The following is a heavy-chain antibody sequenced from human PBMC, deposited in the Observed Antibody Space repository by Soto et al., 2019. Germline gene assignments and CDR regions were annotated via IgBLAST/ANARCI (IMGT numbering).Heavy chain of an antibody. CDR2: INAGNGNT. V-gene: IGHV1-3*01. CDR1: GYTFTSYA. Sequence: ASVKVSCKASGYTFTSYAMHWVRQAPGQRLEWMGWINAGNGNTKYSQKLQGRVTMTTDTSTSTAYMELRSLRSDDTAVYYCARDSDTAMVIDYYGMDVRGQGTTVTVSS. CDR3: ARDSDTAMVIDYYGMDV. D-gene: IGHD5-18*01. J-gene: IGHJ6*02.